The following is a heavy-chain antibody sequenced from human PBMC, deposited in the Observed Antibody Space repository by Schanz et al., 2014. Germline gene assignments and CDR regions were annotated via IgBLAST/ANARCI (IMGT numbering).Heavy chain of an antibody. J-gene: IGHJ4*01. CDR3: AREQIMAAAGLVDY. CDR1: GFTFSDYY. Sequence: QVQLVESGGGLVKPGGSLRLSCAASGFTFSDYYMSWIRQAPGKGLEWVSYISGTTTYTNYADSVKGRFTISRDNANNSLYLQMISLRAENTAVYYCAREQIMAAAGLVDYWGHGTLVTVSS. D-gene: IGHD6-13*01. CDR2: ISGTTTYT. V-gene: IGHV3-11*05.